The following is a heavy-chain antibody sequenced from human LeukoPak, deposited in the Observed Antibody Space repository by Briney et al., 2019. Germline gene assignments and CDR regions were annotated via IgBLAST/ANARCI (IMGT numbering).Heavy chain of an antibody. CDR3: VRQHSGPNWFDP. CDR2: IDWDDDK. Sequence: KESGPALVKPTQTLTLTRTFSGFSLGTSPVCVSWIRQPPGKALEWLARIDWDDDKYYSTSLKTRLTISKDTSKNQVVLTMTNVDLVDTATYYCVRQHSGPNWFDPWGQGTLVTVSS. CDR1: GFSLGTSPVC. D-gene: IGHD3-10*01. V-gene: IGHV2-70*11. J-gene: IGHJ5*02.